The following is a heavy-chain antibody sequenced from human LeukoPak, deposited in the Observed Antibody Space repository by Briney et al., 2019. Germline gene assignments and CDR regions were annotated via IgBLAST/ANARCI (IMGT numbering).Heavy chain of an antibody. CDR1: GFTYSSYA. CDR3: ARTTGRIVVVPAAIERVGYYYYMDV. Sequence: GRSLRLSCAASGFTYSSYAMHWVRQAPGKGLEWVAVISYDGSNKYYADSVKGRFTISRDNSKNTLYLQMNSLRAEDTAVYYCARTTGRIVVVPAAIERVGYYYYMDVWGKGTTVTVSS. D-gene: IGHD2-2*02. J-gene: IGHJ6*03. CDR2: ISYDGSNK. V-gene: IGHV3-30-3*01.